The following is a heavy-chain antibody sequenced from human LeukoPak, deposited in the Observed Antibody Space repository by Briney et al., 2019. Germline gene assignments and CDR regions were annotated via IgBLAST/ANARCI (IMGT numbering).Heavy chain of an antibody. CDR3: ARYLKYSYEPDYFDY. J-gene: IGHJ4*02. D-gene: IGHD5-18*01. Sequence: SETLSLTCTVSGGSISSSSYYWGWIRQPPGKGLEWIGSIYYSGSTYYNPSLKSRVIISVDTSKNQFSLKLSSVTAADTAVYYCARYLKYSYEPDYFDYWGQGTLVTVSS. CDR1: GGSISSSSYY. V-gene: IGHV4-39*07. CDR2: IYYSGST.